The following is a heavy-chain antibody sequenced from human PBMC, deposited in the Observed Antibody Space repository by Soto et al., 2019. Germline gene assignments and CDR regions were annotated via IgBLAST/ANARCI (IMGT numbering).Heavy chain of an antibody. CDR3: AKDHADGDYVGWFDP. V-gene: IGHV3-23*04. Sequence: EVQLVESGGGLVQPGGSLRLSCAAFGFKISSSSMNWVRQAPGRGLEWVAYISDSGGSTYYADSVKGRFTISRDNSKNTLYLQMNSLRAEDTAVYYCAKDHADGDYVGWFDPWGQGTLVTVSS. J-gene: IGHJ5*02. D-gene: IGHD4-17*01. CDR2: ISDSGGST. CDR1: GFKISSSS.